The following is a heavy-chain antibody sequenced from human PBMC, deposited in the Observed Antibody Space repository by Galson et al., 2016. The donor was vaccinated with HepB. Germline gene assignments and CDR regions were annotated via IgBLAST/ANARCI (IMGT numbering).Heavy chain of an antibody. CDR3: ARDRANGWAGNWVDI. Sequence: SLRLSCAASEFLVSGHYMSWVRQGPGRGLERVAIIYPAGDTLYAGSVKGRFIISRDNSKNTLYLQMNSLRAEDTAVYYCARDRANGWAGNWVDIWGQGTIVTVSS. CDR1: EFLVSGHY. V-gene: IGHV3-66*01. CDR2: IYPAGDT. D-gene: IGHD1-1*01. J-gene: IGHJ3*02.